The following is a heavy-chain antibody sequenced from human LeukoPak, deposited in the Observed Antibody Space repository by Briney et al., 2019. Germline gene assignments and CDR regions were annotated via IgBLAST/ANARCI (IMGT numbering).Heavy chain of an antibody. Sequence: GASVKVSCKASGYTFTGYYMHWVRQAPGQGLEWMGWINPNSGGTNYAQKFQGRVTMTRDTSISTAYMELSRLRSDDTAVCYCARDSGYDRPGYYYYYMDVWGKGTTVTVSS. CDR1: GYTFTGYY. J-gene: IGHJ6*03. CDR2: INPNSGGT. D-gene: IGHD5-12*01. CDR3: ARDSGYDRPGYYYYYMDV. V-gene: IGHV1-2*02.